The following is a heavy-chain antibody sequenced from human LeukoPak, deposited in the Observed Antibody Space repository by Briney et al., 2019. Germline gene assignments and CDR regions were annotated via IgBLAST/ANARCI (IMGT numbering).Heavy chain of an antibody. CDR3: AAGYYYDSSGYYRPPDYYFDY. D-gene: IGHD3-22*01. V-gene: IGHV4-31*03. CDR2: IYYRGST. Sequence: SETLSLTCTVSGGSISSGGYYWSWIRQHPGKGLEWIGYIYYRGSTYYNPSLKSRVTISVDTSKNQFSLKLSSVTAADTAVYYCAAGYYYDSSGYYRPPDYYFDYWGQGTPVTVSS. CDR1: GGSISSGGYY. J-gene: IGHJ4*02.